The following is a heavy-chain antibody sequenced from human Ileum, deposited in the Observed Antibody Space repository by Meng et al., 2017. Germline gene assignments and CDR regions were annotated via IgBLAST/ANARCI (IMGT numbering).Heavy chain of an antibody. CDR3: ARNEWWRIDD. V-gene: IGHV3-7*01. D-gene: IGHD2-15*01. Sequence: GGSLRLSCAASGFTFTSHWINWVRQVPGKGLEWVADINHDGSKTYYVDSVKGRFTISRDNGNNILYLQMDSLTAEDTAMYHCARNEWWRIDDWGQGTLVTVSS. CDR2: INHDGSKT. CDR1: GFTFTSHW. J-gene: IGHJ4*02.